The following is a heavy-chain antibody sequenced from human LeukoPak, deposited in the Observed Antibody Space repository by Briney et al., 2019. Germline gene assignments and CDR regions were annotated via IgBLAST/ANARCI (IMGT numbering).Heavy chain of an antibody. CDR3: ARKAAGWGVLDH. D-gene: IGHD3-10*01. CDR2: IGGTGSGT. J-gene: IGHJ4*02. V-gene: IGHV3-23*01. CDR1: GFTFSNYG. Sequence: PGASLRLSCAVSGFTFSNYGMSWVRHAPGKGLEWVSGIGGTGSGTYYADSVKGRFTISRDNSKNTLYLQRNSLTAEDTALYYCARKAAGWGVLDHWGQGILVTVSS.